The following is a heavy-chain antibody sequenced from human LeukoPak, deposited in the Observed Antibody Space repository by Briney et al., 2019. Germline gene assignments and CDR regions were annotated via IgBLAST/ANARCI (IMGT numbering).Heavy chain of an antibody. J-gene: IGHJ5*02. D-gene: IGHD6-13*01. CDR3: ARVARVYQAFNWFDP. CDR2: IIPIFGTA. V-gene: IGHV1-69*13. CDR1: GGTFSSYA. Sequence: SVKVSCKASGGTFSSYAISWVRQAPGQGLEWMGGIIPIFGTANYAQKFQGRVTITADESTSTAYMELSSPRSEDTAVYYCARVARVYQAFNWFDPWGQGTLVTVSS.